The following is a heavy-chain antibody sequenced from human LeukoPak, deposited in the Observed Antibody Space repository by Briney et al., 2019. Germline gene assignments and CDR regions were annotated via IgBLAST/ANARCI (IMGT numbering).Heavy chain of an antibody. CDR1: GYTFTNYY. CDR3: ARAHYASSNIKVPFDV. V-gene: IGHV1-46*01. Sequence: ASVKVSCKASGYTFTNYYMHWLRQAPGQGLEWMGVIDPSAGSTTYAQKFQGRVTMTRDTATSTVYMELSSLRSEDTAVYYCARAHYASSNIKVPFDVWGKGTTVTVSS. D-gene: IGHD3-22*01. CDR2: IDPSAGST. J-gene: IGHJ6*04.